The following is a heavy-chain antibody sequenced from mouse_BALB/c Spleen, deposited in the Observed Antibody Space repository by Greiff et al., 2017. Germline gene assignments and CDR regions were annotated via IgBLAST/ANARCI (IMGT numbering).Heavy chain of an antibody. V-gene: IGHV4-1*02. Sequence: EVQLQESGGGLVQPGGSLKLSCAASGFDFSRYWMSWVRQAPGKGLEWIGEINPDSSTINYTPSLKDKFIISRDNAKNTLYLQMSKVRSEDTALYYCARRGGNYAGYFDYWGQGTTLTVSS. D-gene: IGHD2-1*01. CDR2: INPDSSTI. CDR1: GFDFSRYW. CDR3: ARRGGNYAGYFDY. J-gene: IGHJ2*01.